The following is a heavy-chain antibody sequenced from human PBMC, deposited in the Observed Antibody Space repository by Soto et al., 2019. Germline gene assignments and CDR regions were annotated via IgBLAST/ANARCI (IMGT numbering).Heavy chain of an antibody. J-gene: IGHJ4*02. V-gene: IGHV4-61*01. CDR3: AAGFGSSGYYHIVYYFDY. CDR2: IYYSGST. Sequence: PSETLSLTCTVSGGSVSSGSYYWSWIRQPPGKGLEWIEYIYYSGSTNYNPSLKSRVTISVDTSKNQFSLKLSSVTAADTAVYYCAAGFGSSGYYHIVYYFDYWGQGTLVTVSS. D-gene: IGHD3-22*01. CDR1: GGSVSSGSYY.